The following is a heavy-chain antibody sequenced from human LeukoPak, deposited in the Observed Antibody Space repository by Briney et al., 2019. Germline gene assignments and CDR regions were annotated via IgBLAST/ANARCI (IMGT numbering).Heavy chain of an antibody. V-gene: IGHV1-2*02. CDR2: INPNSGGT. D-gene: IGHD6-19*01. CDR3: AREEAVANPPLDY. CDR1: GYTFTGYY. Sequence: ASVKVSCKASGYTFTGYYMHWVRQAPGQGLEWMGWINPNSGGTNYAQKFQGRVTMTRDTSISTAYMELSRLRSDDTAVYYCAREEAVANPPLDYWSQGTLVTVSS. J-gene: IGHJ4*02.